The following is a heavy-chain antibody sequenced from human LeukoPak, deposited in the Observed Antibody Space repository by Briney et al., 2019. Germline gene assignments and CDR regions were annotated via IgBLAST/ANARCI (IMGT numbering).Heavy chain of an antibody. CDR3: ARAESIFGVVITWFDP. CDR2: INHSGST. D-gene: IGHD3-3*01. CDR1: GGSFSGYY. Sequence: PSETLSLTCAVYGGSFSGYYWSWIRQPPGKGREWIGEINHSGSTNYNPSLKSRVTISVDTSKNQFSLKLSSVTAADTAVYYCARAESIFGVVITWFDPWGQGTLVTVSS. V-gene: IGHV4-34*01. J-gene: IGHJ5*02.